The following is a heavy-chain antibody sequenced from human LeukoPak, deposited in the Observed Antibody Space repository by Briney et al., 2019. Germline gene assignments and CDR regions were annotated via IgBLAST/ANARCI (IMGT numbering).Heavy chain of an antibody. V-gene: IGHV4-61*05. Sequence: SETLSLTCTVSGGSVSSSDYYWGWIRQPPRKGLEWIGYIYYSGSTNYHPSLKSRVTISVDTSKNQFSLKLSSVTAADTAVYYCARLGMNVVVDYWGQGTLVTVSS. J-gene: IGHJ4*02. CDR2: IYYSGST. D-gene: IGHD7-27*01. CDR3: ARLGMNVVVDY. CDR1: GGSVSSSDYY.